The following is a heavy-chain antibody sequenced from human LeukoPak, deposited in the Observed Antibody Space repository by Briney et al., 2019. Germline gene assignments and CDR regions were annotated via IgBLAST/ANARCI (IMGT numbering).Heavy chain of an antibody. J-gene: IGHJ6*03. Sequence: PGGSLRLSCAASGFTFSSYGMHWVRQAPGKGLEWVAFIRYDGSNKYYADSVKGRFTISRDNSKNTLYLQMNSLRAEDTAVYYCAKVPPGGSGWYIDYYYYMDVWGKGTTVTVSS. CDR2: IRYDGSNK. CDR1: GFTFSSYG. CDR3: AKVPPGGSGWYIDYYYYMDV. V-gene: IGHV3-30*02. D-gene: IGHD6-19*01.